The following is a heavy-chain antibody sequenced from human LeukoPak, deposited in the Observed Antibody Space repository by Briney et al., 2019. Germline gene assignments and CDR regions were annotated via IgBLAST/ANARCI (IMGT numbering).Heavy chain of an antibody. CDR1: GTTFSRSA. D-gene: IGHD1-26*01. CDR2: VIPILGTT. Sequence: SVKVSCKASGTTFSRSAISWVRQAPGQGLEWMGGVIPILGTTNYAQKFQDRVSITTDESTSTAYMEVSSLRSVDTAVYYCARDDGSATLGFDSWGQGTLATVSS. J-gene: IGHJ4*02. CDR3: ARDDGSATLGFDS. V-gene: IGHV1-69*05.